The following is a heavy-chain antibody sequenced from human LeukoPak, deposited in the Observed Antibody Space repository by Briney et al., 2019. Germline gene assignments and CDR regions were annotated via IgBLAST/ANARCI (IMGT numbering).Heavy chain of an antibody. CDR1: GFPFSSYW. V-gene: IGHV3-7*01. Sequence: GGSLRLSCVASGFPFSSYWMTWVRQAPGKGLEWVANIKQDGSKKSYVDSVKGRFTISRDNAKNSLYLQMNSLRAEDTAVYYCARVAKYSSGRGIFDYWGQGTLVTVSS. CDR2: IKQDGSKK. D-gene: IGHD6-19*01. CDR3: ARVAKYSSGRGIFDY. J-gene: IGHJ4*02.